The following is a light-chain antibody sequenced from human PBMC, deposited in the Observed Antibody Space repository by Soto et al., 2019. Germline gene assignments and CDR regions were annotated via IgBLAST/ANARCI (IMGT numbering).Light chain of an antibody. V-gene: IGKV3D-20*02. J-gene: IGKJ5*01. CDR3: QQRSFWPIT. CDR1: QSVSSNF. CDR2: GAS. Sequence: EIVMTQSPGTLSLSPGERATLSCRASQSVSSNFLAWYQQRPGQAPRLLMDGASSRAAGIPDRFSGSGSGTDFTLTISSVEPDDIAVYYCQQRSFWPITFGQGTRLEI.